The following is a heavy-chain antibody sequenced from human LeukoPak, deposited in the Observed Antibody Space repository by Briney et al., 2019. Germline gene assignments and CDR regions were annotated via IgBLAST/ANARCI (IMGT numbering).Heavy chain of an antibody. CDR3: ARGLAYDYVWGSYSKTWNWFDP. Sequence: GASVKVSCKASGDTFSSYAISWVRQAPGQGLEWMGGIIPIFGTANYAQKFQGRVTITADKSTSTAYMELSSLRSEDTAVYYCARGLAYDYVWGSYSKTWNWFDPWGQGTLVTVSS. D-gene: IGHD3-16*01. V-gene: IGHV1-69*06. J-gene: IGHJ5*02. CDR2: IIPIFGTA. CDR1: GDTFSSYA.